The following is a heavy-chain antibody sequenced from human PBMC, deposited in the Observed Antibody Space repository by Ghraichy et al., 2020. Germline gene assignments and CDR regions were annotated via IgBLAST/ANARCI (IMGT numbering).Heavy chain of an antibody. CDR1: GGTFSSYA. V-gene: IGHV1-69*06. CDR3: ARYCSSTSCDHRGGMDV. CDR2: IIPIFGTA. J-gene: IGHJ6*02. Sequence: SVKVSCKASGGTFSSYAISWVRQAPGQGLEWMGGIIPIFGTANYAQKFQGRVTITADKSTSTAYMELSSLRSEDTAVYYCARYCSSTSCDHRGGMDVWGQGTTVTVSS. D-gene: IGHD2-2*01.